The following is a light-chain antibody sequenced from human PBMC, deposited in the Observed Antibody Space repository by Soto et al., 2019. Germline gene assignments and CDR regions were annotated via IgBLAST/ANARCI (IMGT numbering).Light chain of an antibody. J-gene: IGKJ4*01. V-gene: IGKV3D-15*01. Sequence: EIVMTQSPATLSVSLGERATLSCRASQSVSNNLAWYQQKPGQAPRLLIYGASTRATGIPAKFSGSGSGTEFTLTISSLQSEDFAVYYCQQYNNWPPLTFGGGTKVEIK. CDR2: GAS. CDR3: QQYNNWPPLT. CDR1: QSVSNN.